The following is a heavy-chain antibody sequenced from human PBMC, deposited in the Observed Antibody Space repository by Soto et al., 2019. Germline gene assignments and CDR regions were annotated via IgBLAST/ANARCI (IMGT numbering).Heavy chain of an antibody. V-gene: IGHV1-69*13. J-gene: IGHJ6*02. Sequence: GASVKISCKASGGTFSSYASSMVRHAAGQVLELMDGFIPIFGTANYAQKFQGRVTITADEATSTAYLELISLRSEDTAVYYGARDLRVDTIKIGAYYDGMDVWGQGTTVTVSS. CDR1: GGTFSSYA. CDR2: FIPIFGTA. D-gene: IGHD5-18*01. CDR3: ARDLRVDTIKIGAYYDGMDV.